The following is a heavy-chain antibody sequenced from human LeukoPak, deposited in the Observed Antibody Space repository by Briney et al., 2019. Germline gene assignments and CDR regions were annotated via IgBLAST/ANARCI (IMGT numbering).Heavy chain of an antibody. CDR2: INPNSGGT. CDR1: GYTFTGFY. Sequence: ASVQVSCKASGYTFTGFYMHWVRQAPGQGIEWMGWINPNSGGTNYAQKFQGRVTMTRDTSISTAYMELSRLRSDDTAVYYCARDRVVVAADAFDIWGQGTMVTVSS. V-gene: IGHV1-2*02. CDR3: ARDRVVVAADAFDI. D-gene: IGHD2-15*01. J-gene: IGHJ3*02.